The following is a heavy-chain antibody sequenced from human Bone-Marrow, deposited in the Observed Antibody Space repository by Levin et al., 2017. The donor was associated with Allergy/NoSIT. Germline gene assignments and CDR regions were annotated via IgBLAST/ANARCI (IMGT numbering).Heavy chain of an antibody. CDR3: ARDTIVANAFDV. J-gene: IGHJ3*01. D-gene: IGHD5-12*01. V-gene: IGHV3-66*01. Sequence: GGSLRLSCAASGFSVSDKYMNWVRQAPGKGLEWVSVLFSGGATKYADSVKGRFVISRDDTMNTLYLQMNSLRAEDTAIYYCARDTIVANAFDVWGQGTMVTVSS. CDR1: GFSVSDKY. CDR2: LFSGGAT.